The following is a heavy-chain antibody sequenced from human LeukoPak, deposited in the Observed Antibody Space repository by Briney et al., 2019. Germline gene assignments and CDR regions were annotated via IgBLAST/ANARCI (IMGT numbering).Heavy chain of an antibody. CDR1: GGSISSGGYY. Sequence: SQTLSLTCTVSGGSISSGGYYWSWIRQHPGKGLEWIGYIYYSGSTYYNPSLKSRVTISVDTSKNQFSLKLSSVTAADTAIYYCAREYCNSISAPVWFDPWGQGTLVTVSS. V-gene: IGHV4-31*03. CDR3: AREYCNSISAPVWFDP. CDR2: IYYSGST. D-gene: IGHD2/OR15-2a*01. J-gene: IGHJ5*02.